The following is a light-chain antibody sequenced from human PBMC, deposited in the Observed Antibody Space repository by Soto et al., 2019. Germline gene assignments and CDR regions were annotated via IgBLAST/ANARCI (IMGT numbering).Light chain of an antibody. V-gene: IGLV1-44*01. CDR3: AAWDDSLNGPV. Sequence: QSVLTQPPSASGTPGQRGTISCSGSSANSGSNSVNWYQQLPGTAPRLLIYNNDQRPSGVPDRFSGSRSGTSASLAISGLQSEDAADYYCAAWDDSLNGPVFGGRTKLTVL. J-gene: IGLJ2*01. CDR2: NND. CDR1: SANSGSNS.